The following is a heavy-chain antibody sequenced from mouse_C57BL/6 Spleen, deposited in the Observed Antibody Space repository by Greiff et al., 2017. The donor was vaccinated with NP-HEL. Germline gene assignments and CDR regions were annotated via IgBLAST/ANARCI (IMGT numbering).Heavy chain of an antibody. CDR1: GYTFTSYG. Sequence: VKLVESGAELARPGASVKLSCKASGYTFTSYGISWVKQRTGQGLEWIGEIYPRSGNTYYNEKFKGKATLTADKSSSTAYMELRSLTSEDSAVYFCARGLRRNFDYWGQGTTLTVSS. CDR2: IYPRSGNT. D-gene: IGHD2-2*01. J-gene: IGHJ2*01. V-gene: IGHV1-81*01. CDR3: ARGLRRNFDY.